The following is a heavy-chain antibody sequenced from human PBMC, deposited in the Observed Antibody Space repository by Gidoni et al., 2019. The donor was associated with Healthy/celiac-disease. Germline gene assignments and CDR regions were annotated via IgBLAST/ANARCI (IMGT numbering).Heavy chain of an antibody. D-gene: IGHD6-19*01. CDR2: ISSSSSYI. Sequence: EVQLVESGGGLVKPGGSLRLSCAASGFTFSSSSMNWVRQAPGKGLEWVSSISSSSSYIYYADSVKGRFTISRDNAKNSLYLQMNSLRAEDTAVYYCASQSVYSSGWKPDSVFVWGQGTLVTVSS. CDR1: GFTFSSSS. V-gene: IGHV3-21*01. J-gene: IGHJ4*02. CDR3: ASQSVYSSGWKPDSVFV.